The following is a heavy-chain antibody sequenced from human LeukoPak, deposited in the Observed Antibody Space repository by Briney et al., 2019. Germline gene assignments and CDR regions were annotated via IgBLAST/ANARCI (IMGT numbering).Heavy chain of an antibody. CDR2: ISYDGSNK. CDR1: GFTFSSYA. V-gene: IGHV3-30-3*01. Sequence: GGSLRLSCAASGFTFSSYAMHWVRQAPGKGLEWVAVISYDGSNKYYADSVKGRFTISRDNSKNTLYLQMNSLRAEDTAVYYCARGRDGSQSPIDYWGQGTLVTVSS. D-gene: IGHD5-24*01. CDR3: ARGRDGSQSPIDY. J-gene: IGHJ4*02.